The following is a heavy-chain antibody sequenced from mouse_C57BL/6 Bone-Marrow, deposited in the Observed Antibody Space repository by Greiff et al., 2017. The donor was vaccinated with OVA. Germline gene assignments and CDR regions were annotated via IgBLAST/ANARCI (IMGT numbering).Heavy chain of an antibody. V-gene: IGHV5-12*01. J-gene: IGHJ2*01. CDR2: ISNGGGST. CDR1: GFTFSDYY. CDR3: ARHEEDDYWYYFDY. Sequence: EVQVVESGGGLVQPGGSLKLSCAASGFTFSDYYMYWVRQTPEKRLEWVAYISNGGGSTYYPETVKGRCTISRDKAKNPLYLQMSRLKSEDTAMYYWARHEEDDYWYYFDYWGQGTTLAVSS. D-gene: IGHD2-4*01.